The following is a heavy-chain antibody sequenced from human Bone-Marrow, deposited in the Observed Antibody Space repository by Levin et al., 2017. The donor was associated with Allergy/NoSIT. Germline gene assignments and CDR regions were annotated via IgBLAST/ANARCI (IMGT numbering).Heavy chain of an antibody. CDR3: AHRAQSSSSWDAAFDV. V-gene: IGHV2-5*02. J-gene: IGHJ3*01. CDR1: GFSLSTSGVG. CDR2: IYWDDDK. Sequence: ESGPTLVKPTQTLTLTCAFSGFSLSTSGVGVAWIRQPPGKALEWLALIYWDDDKRYSPSLKSRLTITKDTSKNQVVLTMTNMDPVDTATYYCAHRAQSSSSWDAAFDVWGQGTMVTVSS. D-gene: IGHD6-6*01.